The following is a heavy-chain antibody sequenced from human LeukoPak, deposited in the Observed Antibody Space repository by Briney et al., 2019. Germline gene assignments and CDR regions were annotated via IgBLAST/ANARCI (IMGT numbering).Heavy chain of an antibody. Sequence: RASMKVSCKASGYTLSSYAMHWVRQAPGQRLEWMGWINAGNRNTKYSQKFQGRVTITRDTSASTAYMELSSLRSEDTAVYYCARDLSGTVDYWGQGTLVTVSS. V-gene: IGHV1-3*01. J-gene: IGHJ4*02. CDR2: INAGNRNT. CDR3: ARDLSGTVDY. CDR1: GYTLSSYA. D-gene: IGHD6-13*01.